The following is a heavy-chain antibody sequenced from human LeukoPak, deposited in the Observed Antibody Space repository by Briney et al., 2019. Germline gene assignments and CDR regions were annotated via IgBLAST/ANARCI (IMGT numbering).Heavy chain of an antibody. CDR1: GFPFSSYS. CDR2: ISASGGST. D-gene: IGHD5-24*01. Sequence: GGSLRLSCAASGFPFSSYSMSWVRQAPGKGLEWVSAISASGGSTYYADSVKGRFTISRDNSRNTLYLRMNSLRAEDTAIYYCAKDEMATIRGYFDHWGQGTLVTVSS. V-gene: IGHV3-23*01. CDR3: AKDEMATIRGYFDH. J-gene: IGHJ4*02.